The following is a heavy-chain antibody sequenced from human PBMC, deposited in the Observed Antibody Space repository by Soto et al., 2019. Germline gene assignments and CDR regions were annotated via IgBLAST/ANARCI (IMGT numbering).Heavy chain of an antibody. CDR3: ARAYGAGTFEF. CDR1: GYTFRSYD. Sequence: QVQLVQSGAEVKKPGASVKVSCTGSGYTFRSYDIHWVRQATGQGLEWMGWVNPNTGNTGYAQKFKGRVTMTRDMSQSSAYMEVNSLTSEDTAIYYCARAYGAGTFEFWGQGTLVYVSS. J-gene: IGHJ4*02. D-gene: IGHD3-10*01. CDR2: VNPNTGNT. V-gene: IGHV1-8*01.